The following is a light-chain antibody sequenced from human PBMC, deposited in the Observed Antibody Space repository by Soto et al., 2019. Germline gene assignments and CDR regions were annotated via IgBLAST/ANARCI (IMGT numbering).Light chain of an antibody. Sequence: DIQMTQSPSSLSASEGDRVTITCRASQNINNYLNWYQQKLGQAPKLLIYAASSLQSGVPSRFSGSGSGTDLTLTISSMQAEDFATYFCQQSYSTPYTFGRGTKLEIK. CDR3: QQSYSTPYT. CDR2: AAS. CDR1: QNINNY. V-gene: IGKV1-39*01. J-gene: IGKJ2*01.